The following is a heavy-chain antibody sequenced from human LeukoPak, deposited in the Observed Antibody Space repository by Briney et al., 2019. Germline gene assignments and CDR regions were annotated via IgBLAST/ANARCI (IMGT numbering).Heavy chain of an antibody. CDR3: AKVSSSGYLVADAFDI. J-gene: IGHJ3*02. D-gene: IGHD3-22*01. CDR1: GFTFSSYA. V-gene: IGHV3-23*01. CDR2: ISGSGGST. Sequence: GGSLRLSCAASGFTFSSYAMSWVRQAPGKGQEWVSAISGSGGSTYYADSVKGRFTISRDNSKNTLYLQMNSLRAEDTAVYYCAKVSSSGYLVADAFDIWGQGTMVTVSS.